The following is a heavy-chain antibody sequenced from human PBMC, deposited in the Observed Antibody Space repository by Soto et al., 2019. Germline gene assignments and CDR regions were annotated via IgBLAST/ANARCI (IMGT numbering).Heavy chain of an antibody. CDR2: ISYDGSNK. D-gene: IGHD6-19*01. CDR3: AGAGGYSSGWLSY. CDR1: GFTFSSYA. Sequence: QVQLVESGGGVVQPGRSLRLSCAASGFTFSSYAMHWVRQAPGKGLEWVAVISYDGSNKYYADSVKGRFTISRDNSKNTLYLQMNSLRAEDTAVYYCAGAGGYSSGWLSYWGQGTLVTVSS. J-gene: IGHJ4*02. V-gene: IGHV3-30-3*01.